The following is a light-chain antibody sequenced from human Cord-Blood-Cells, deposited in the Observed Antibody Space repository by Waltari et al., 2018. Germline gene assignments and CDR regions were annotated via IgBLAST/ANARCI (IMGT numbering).Light chain of an antibody. V-gene: IGLV2-18*02. CDR2: EVS. CDR1: SSDVGSYNR. CDR3: SSYTSSSTVV. J-gene: IGLJ2*01. Sequence: QSALTQPPSVSGSPGQSVTISCTGPSSDVGSYNRVSWYQQPPGTAPKLMIYEVSNRPSGVPDRFSGSKSGNTASLTISGRQAEDEADYYCSSYTSSSTVVFGGGTKLTVL.